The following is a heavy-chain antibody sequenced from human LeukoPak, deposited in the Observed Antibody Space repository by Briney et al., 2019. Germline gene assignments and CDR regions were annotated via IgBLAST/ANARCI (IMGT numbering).Heavy chain of an antibody. Sequence: GESLKISCKGSGYSFTSYWIGWVRQMPGKGLEWMGIIYPGDSDTRYSPSFQGQVTISADKSISTAYLQWSSLKASDTAMYYCARTYYYDSSGPPRLDYWGQGTLVTVSS. CDR1: GYSFTSYW. J-gene: IGHJ4*02. CDR2: IYPGDSDT. D-gene: IGHD3-22*01. CDR3: ARTYYYDSSGPPRLDY. V-gene: IGHV5-51*01.